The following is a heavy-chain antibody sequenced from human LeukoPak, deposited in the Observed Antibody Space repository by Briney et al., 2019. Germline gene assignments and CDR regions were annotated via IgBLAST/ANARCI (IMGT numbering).Heavy chain of an antibody. J-gene: IGHJ5*02. D-gene: IGHD3-3*01. CDR3: AREVQSIRFLEWPYNWFDP. V-gene: IGHV1-8*03. CDR2: MNPNSANT. Sequence: ASVKVSCKASGYTFTSSDINWVRQATGQGLEWMGWMNPNSANTGYAQKFQGRVTITRNTSISTAYMELSSLRSEDTAVYYCAREVQSIRFLEWPYNWFDPWGQGTLVTVSS. CDR1: GYTFTSSD.